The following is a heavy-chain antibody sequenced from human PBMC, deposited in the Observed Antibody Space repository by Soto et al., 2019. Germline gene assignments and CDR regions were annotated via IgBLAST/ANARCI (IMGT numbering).Heavy chain of an antibody. CDR1: GFSLSTSGVG. CDR3: AYLPCSGGSCYWFSFSGMDV. CDR2: IYWDDDK. V-gene: IGHV2-5*02. D-gene: IGHD2-15*01. Sequence: QITLKESGPPLVKPTQTLTLTCTFSGFSLSTSGVGVAWIRQPPGKALEWLAIIYWDDDKRYRPSLESRLTMTKDTSKNQVVLTMTNMDSVDTATYYCAYLPCSGGSCYWFSFSGMDVWGQGTTVTVSS. J-gene: IGHJ6*02.